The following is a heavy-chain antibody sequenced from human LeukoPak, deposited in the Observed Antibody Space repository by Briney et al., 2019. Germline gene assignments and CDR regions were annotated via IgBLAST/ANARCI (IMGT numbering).Heavy chain of an antibody. V-gene: IGHV4-4*07. CDR3: ARTRLGYCSSTSCPRED. Sequence: PSETLSLTCTVSGGSISSYYWSWIRQPAGKGLEWIGRIYTSGSTNYNPSLKSRVTMSVDTSKNQFSLKLSSVTAADTAVYYCARTRLGYCSSTSCPREDWGQGTLVTVPS. D-gene: IGHD2-2*01. CDR2: IYTSGST. J-gene: IGHJ4*02. CDR1: GGSISSYY.